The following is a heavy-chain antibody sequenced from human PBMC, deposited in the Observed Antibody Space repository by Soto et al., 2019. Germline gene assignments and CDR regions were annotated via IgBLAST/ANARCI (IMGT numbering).Heavy chain of an antibody. D-gene: IGHD4-4*01. V-gene: IGHV5-51*01. Sequence: GESLKISCKGSGFSFASSWIGWVRQMPGKGLEWMGVIYPGDSDTRYSPSFQGQVTISADKSISTAYLQWSSLKASDTAMYYCARGDYRVLVFWGQGTLVTVSS. J-gene: IGHJ4*02. CDR3: ARGDYRVLVF. CDR1: GFSFASSW. CDR2: IYPGDSDT.